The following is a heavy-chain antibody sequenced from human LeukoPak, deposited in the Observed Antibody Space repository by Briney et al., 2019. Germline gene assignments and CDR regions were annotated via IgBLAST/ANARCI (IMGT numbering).Heavy chain of an antibody. D-gene: IGHD4-4*01. CDR1: GGSISSSSYY. J-gene: IGHJ4*02. Sequence: SETLSLTCTVSGGSISSSSYYWGWIRQPPGKGLEWIGSIYYSGSTYYNPSLKSRVTISVDTSKSQFSLKLSSVTAADTAVYYCARHPLTVTHYFDYWGQGTLVTVSS. CDR3: ARHPLTVTHYFDY. V-gene: IGHV4-39*01. CDR2: IYYSGST.